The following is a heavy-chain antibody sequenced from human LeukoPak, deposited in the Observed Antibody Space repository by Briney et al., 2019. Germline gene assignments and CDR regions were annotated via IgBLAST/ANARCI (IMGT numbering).Heavy chain of an antibody. CDR2: ISAYNGNT. J-gene: IGHJ4*02. CDR3: ARDGTYSGYEYPLDY. Sequence: VASVKVSCKASGYTFTSYGISWVRQAPGQGLEWMGWISAYNGNTNYAQKLQGRVTMTTDTSTSTAYMELRSLRSDDTAVYYCARDGTYSGYEYPLDYWGQGTLVTVSS. V-gene: IGHV1-18*01. D-gene: IGHD5-12*01. CDR1: GYTFTSYG.